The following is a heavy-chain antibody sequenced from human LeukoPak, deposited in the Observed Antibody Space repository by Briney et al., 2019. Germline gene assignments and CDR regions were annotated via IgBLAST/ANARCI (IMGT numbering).Heavy chain of an antibody. CDR1: VHTFTIQG. J-gene: IGHJ4*02. CDR3: ARESPSGYYFL. V-gene: IGHV1-18*01. Sequence: AAVTVSCKSSVHTFTIQGISWVRQAPGQGLEWMGWISGYNDNTNYAEKVQDRVTMTIDTSRSRVYMELRSLTSDDTAVYYCARESPSGYYFLWGQGTLVTVSS. D-gene: IGHD3-22*01. CDR2: ISGYNDNT.